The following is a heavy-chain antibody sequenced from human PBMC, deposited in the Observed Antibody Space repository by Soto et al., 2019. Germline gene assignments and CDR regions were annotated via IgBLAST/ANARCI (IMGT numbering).Heavy chain of an antibody. CDR3: ARGDREDIAVVIGVRPGEYGVDV. J-gene: IGHJ6*02. CDR2: IWFDGSNK. D-gene: IGHD2-15*01. V-gene: IGHV3-33*01. Sequence: GGSLRLSCAASGFTFSSYGMHWVRQAPGKGLEWVAVIWFDGSNKFYADSVKGRFTISRDNSKNTLYLQINSLRYEDTAVYYCARGDREDIAVVIGVRPGEYGVDVWGQGTTVTVSS. CDR1: GFTFSSYG.